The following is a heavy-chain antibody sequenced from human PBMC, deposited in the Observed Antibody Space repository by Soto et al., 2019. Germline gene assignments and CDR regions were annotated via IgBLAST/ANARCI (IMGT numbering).Heavy chain of an antibody. CDR2: INSDGSST. CDR3: ARNLMDYDILTGYYMAYYFDY. D-gene: IGHD3-9*01. V-gene: IGHV3-74*01. CDR1: GFTFSSDW. Sequence: GGSLRLSCAASGFTFSSDWMHWVRQAPGKGLVWVSRINSDGSSTSYADSVKGRFTISRDNAKNTLYLQMNSLRAEDTAVYYCARNLMDYDILTGYYMAYYFDYWGQGTLVTVSS. J-gene: IGHJ4*02.